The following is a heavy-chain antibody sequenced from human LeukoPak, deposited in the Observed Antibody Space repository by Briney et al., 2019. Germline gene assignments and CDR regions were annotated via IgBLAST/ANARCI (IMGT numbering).Heavy chain of an antibody. CDR1: GGSFSGYY. CDR2: INHSGST. Sequence: SETLSLTCAVYGGSFSGYYWSWIRQPPGKGLEWIGEINHSGSTNYNPSLKSRVTISVDTSKNQFSLKLSSVTAADTAVYYCARREYYYGSGSYYKRRAFDYWGQGTLVTVSS. V-gene: IGHV4-34*01. J-gene: IGHJ4*02. D-gene: IGHD3-10*01. CDR3: ARREYYYGSGSYYKRRAFDY.